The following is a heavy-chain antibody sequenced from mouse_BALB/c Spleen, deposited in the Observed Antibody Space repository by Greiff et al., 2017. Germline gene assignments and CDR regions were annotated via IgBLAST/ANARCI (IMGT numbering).Heavy chain of an antibody. CDR2: IWAGGST. Sequence: VHLVESGPGLVAPSQSLSITCTVSGFSLTSYGVHWVRQPPGKGLEWLGVIWAGGSTNYNSALMSRLSISKDNSKSQVFLKMNSLQTDDTAMYYCAREGTGTGTRYFDVWGAGTTVTVSS. CDR3: AREGTGTGTRYFDV. V-gene: IGHV2-9*02. J-gene: IGHJ1*01. CDR1: GFSLTSYG. D-gene: IGHD4-1*01.